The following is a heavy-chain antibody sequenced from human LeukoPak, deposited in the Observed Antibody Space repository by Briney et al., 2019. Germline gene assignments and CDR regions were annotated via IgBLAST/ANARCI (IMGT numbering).Heavy chain of an antibody. CDR3: ARDWSLTTGISWFDP. CDR2: IYYSGST. CDR1: GGSISSYY. V-gene: IGHV4-59*01. D-gene: IGHD3-3*01. Sequence: SETLSLTCTVSGGSISSYYWSWIRQPPGKGLEWIGYIYYSGSTNYNPSLKSRVTISVDTSKNQFSLKLSSVTAADTAVYYYARDWSLTTGISWFDPWGQGTLVTVSS. J-gene: IGHJ5*02.